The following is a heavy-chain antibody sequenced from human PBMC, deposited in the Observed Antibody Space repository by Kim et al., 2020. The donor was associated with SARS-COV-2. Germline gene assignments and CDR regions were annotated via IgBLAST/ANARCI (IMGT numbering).Heavy chain of an antibody. CDR3: ARPRREWLHAIPYYFY. CDR2: IYYSGST. J-gene: IGHJ4*01. Sequence: SETLSLTCTASGGSISSSSYYWGWIRQPPGKGLEWIGSIYYSGSTYYNPSLKSRVTISVDTSKNQFSLKLSSLTAADTAVYFCARPRREWLHAIPYYFY. V-gene: IGHV4-39*01. D-gene: IGHD2-21*01. CDR1: GGSISSSSYY.